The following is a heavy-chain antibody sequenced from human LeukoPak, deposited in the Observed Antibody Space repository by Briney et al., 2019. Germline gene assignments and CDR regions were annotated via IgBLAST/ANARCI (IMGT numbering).Heavy chain of an antibody. CDR2: IGGSGTST. J-gene: IGHJ3*02. Sequence: GGSLRLSCAASGFTFSSYSMNWVRQAPGKGLEWVSVIGGSGTSTYYADSVKGRFTISRDNSKNMLYLQMNSLRVEDTAIYYCAKVSVVAGRNAFDIWGQGTMVTVSS. D-gene: IGHD3-22*01. CDR1: GFTFSSYS. V-gene: IGHV3-23*01. CDR3: AKVSVVAGRNAFDI.